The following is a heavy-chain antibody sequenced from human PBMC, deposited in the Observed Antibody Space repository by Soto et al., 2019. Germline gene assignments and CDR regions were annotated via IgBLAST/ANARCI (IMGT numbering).Heavy chain of an antibody. CDR3: ARERDIAAAGTGLVYYYYGMDV. CDR1: GDSVSSNSAA. V-gene: IGHV6-1*01. J-gene: IGHJ6*02. Sequence: QSPTLSLTCAISGDSVSSNSAAWNWIRQSPSRGLEWLGRTYYRSKWYNDYAVSVKSRITINPDTSKNQFSLQLNSVTPEDTAVYYCARERDIAAAGTGLVYYYYGMDVWGQGTTVTVSS. CDR2: TYYRSKWYN. D-gene: IGHD6-13*01.